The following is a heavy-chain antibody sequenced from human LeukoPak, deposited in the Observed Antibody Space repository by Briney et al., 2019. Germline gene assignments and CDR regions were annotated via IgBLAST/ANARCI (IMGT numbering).Heavy chain of an antibody. CDR3: ARDTTVLYDY. J-gene: IGHJ4*02. V-gene: IGHV1-18*01. D-gene: IGHD4-17*01. Sequence: KLQGRVTMTTDTSTSAAYMELRSLRSDDTAVYYCARDTTVLYDYWGQGTLVTVSS.